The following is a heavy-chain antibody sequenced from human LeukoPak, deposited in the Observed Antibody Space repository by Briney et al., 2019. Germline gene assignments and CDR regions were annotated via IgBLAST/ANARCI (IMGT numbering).Heavy chain of an antibody. Sequence: PGRSLRLSCAASGFTFSSYGMHWVRQAPGKGLEWVAVIWYDGSNKYYADSVKGRFTISRDNSKNTLYLQMNSLRTEDRAVYYCARACRAAAAYYYYGMDVWGKGTTVTVSS. CDR3: ARACRAAAAYYYYGMDV. CDR1: GFTFSSYG. V-gene: IGHV3-33*01. CDR2: IWYDGSNK. D-gene: IGHD6-13*01. J-gene: IGHJ6*04.